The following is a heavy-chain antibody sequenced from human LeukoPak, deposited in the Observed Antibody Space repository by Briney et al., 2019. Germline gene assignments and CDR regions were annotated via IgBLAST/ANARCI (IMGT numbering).Heavy chain of an antibody. D-gene: IGHD3-22*01. J-gene: IGHJ4*02. CDR1: GYTFTTYN. CDR2: INPSTGGT. Sequence: RASVKVSCKASGYTFTTYNINWMRQAPGQGLEWMGWINPSTGGTNYAQKFQGRVTMTRDTSITTAYMELTSLRSDDTAVYYCARDPAIYYESDYYFDNWGQGTLVTVSS. V-gene: IGHV1-2*02. CDR3: ARDPAIYYESDYYFDN.